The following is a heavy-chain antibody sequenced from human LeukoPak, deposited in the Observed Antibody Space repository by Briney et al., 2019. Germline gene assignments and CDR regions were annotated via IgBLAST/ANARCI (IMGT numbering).Heavy chain of an antibody. D-gene: IGHD6-19*01. CDR1: GGSISSYY. CDR3: ARLKGYSSGWYPSYYFDY. V-gene: IGHV4-59*08. Sequence: KTSETLSLTCTVSGGSISSYYWSWTRQPPGKGLEWIGYIYYTGTTNYNPSLKSRVTISVDTSKNQFSLKLSSVTAADTAVYYCARLKGYSSGWYPSYYFDYWGQGTLVTVSS. CDR2: IYYTGTT. J-gene: IGHJ4*02.